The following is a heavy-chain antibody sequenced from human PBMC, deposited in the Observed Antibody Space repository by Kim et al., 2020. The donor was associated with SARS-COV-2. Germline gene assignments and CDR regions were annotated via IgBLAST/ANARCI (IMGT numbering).Heavy chain of an antibody. CDR3: ARGSAFGELLFYFDY. Sequence: SETLSLTCAVYGGSFSGYYWSWIRQPPGKGLEWIGEINHSGSTNYNPSLKSRVTISVDTSKNQFSLKLSSVTAADTAVYYCARGSAFGELLFYFDYWGQG. CDR1: GGSFSGYY. CDR2: INHSGST. J-gene: IGHJ4*02. D-gene: IGHD3-10*01. V-gene: IGHV4-34*01.